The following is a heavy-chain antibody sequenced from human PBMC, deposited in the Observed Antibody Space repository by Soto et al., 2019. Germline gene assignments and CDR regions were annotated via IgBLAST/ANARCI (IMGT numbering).Heavy chain of an antibody. CDR2: ISGSGGST. Sequence: GSLRLSCAASGFTFSSYAMSWVRQAPGKGLEWVSAISGSGGSTYYADSVKGRFTISRDNSKNTLYLQMNSLRAEDTAVYYCAKVSSAPYYYYYGMDVWGQGTTVTVSS. CDR3: AKVSSAPYYYYYGMDV. V-gene: IGHV3-23*01. CDR1: GFTFSSYA. D-gene: IGHD6-6*01. J-gene: IGHJ6*02.